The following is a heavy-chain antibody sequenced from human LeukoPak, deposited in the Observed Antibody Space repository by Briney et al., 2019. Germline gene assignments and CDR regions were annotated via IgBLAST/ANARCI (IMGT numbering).Heavy chain of an antibody. CDR1: GGSVRSGPDY. CDR3: ARQMYYYDSSGYYDY. D-gene: IGHD3-22*01. CDR2: IYSSGST. J-gene: IGHJ4*02. V-gene: IGHV4-61*01. Sequence: PSETLSLTCTVSGGSVRSGPDYWSWIRQPPGKGLEWIGYIYSSGSTYYNPSLKSRVTISVDTSKNQFSLRLSSVTAADTAVYFCARQMYYYDSSGYYDYWGQGALVTVSS.